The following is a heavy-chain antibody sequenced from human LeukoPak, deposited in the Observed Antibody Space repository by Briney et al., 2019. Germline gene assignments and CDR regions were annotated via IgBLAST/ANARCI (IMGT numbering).Heavy chain of an antibody. Sequence: SETLSLTCTVSGGSISSSSYYWGWIRQPLGKGLEWIGSIYYSGSTYYNPSLKSRVTISVDTSKNQFSLKLSSVTAADTAVYYCARRSGKKYYFDYWGQGTLVTVSS. V-gene: IGHV4-39*01. CDR2: IYYSGST. CDR3: ARRSGKKYYFDY. CDR1: GGSISSSSYY. D-gene: IGHD4-23*01. J-gene: IGHJ4*02.